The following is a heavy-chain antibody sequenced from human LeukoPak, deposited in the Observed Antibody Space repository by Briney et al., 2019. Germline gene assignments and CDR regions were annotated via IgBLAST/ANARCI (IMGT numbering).Heavy chain of an antibody. J-gene: IGHJ4*02. CDR3: AKDRFGAAGTAKVLDY. CDR1: GFTFSSYG. CDR2: ISYDGNNN. Sequence: GGSLRLSCAASGFTFSSYGMHWVRQAPGKGLEWVALISYDGNNNYYADSVKGRFTISRDNSKNTLYLQMNSLRAEDTAVYYCAKDRFGAAGTAKVLDYWGQGTLVTVSS. D-gene: IGHD6-13*01. V-gene: IGHV3-30*18.